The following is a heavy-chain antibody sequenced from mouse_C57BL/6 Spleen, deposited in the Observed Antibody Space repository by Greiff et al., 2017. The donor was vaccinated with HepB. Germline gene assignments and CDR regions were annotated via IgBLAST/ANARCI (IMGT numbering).Heavy chain of an antibody. CDR3: ARIYYDYDGVFAY. J-gene: IGHJ3*01. D-gene: IGHD2-4*01. Sequence: QVHVKQSGPELVKPGASVKISCKASGYAFSSSWMNWVKQRPGKGLEWIGRIYPGDGDTNYNGKFKGKATLTADKSSSTAYMQLSSLTSEDSAVYFCARIYYDYDGVFAYWGQGTLVTVSA. CDR1: GYAFSSSW. CDR2: IYPGDGDT. V-gene: IGHV1-82*01.